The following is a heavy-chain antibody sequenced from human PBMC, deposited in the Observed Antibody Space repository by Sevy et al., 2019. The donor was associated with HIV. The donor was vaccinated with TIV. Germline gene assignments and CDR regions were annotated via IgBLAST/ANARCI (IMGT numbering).Heavy chain of an antibody. V-gene: IGHV3-23*01. CDR2: LCFGCGKI. CDR3: AREGCTKPHDY. J-gene: IGHJ4*02. D-gene: IGHD2-8*01. CDR1: GFTFNIYS. Sequence: GGSLRLSCAASGFTFNIYSMSWVRQTPGKGLEWVATLCFGCGKINHADSVKGRFTMSRDDSKNAVYLQVNNLRVEDTAIYYCAREGCTKPHDYWGQGTMVTVSS.